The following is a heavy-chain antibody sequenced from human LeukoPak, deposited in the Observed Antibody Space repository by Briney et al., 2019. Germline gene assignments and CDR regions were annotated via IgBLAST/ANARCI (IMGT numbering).Heavy chain of an antibody. CDR3: AKTHYDLLDV. J-gene: IGHJ6*02. V-gene: IGHV3-23*01. CDR2: MNNGPGAT. Sequence: GGSLRLSCAASGFSFSTSRMSWVRQPPGKGLEWVSAMNNGPGATFYRDSVSGRFTISRDDSKSTLYLQMNSLRAEDTGTYYCAKTHYDLLDVWGQGTTVTVSS. CDR1: GFSFSTSR. D-gene: IGHD5-12*01.